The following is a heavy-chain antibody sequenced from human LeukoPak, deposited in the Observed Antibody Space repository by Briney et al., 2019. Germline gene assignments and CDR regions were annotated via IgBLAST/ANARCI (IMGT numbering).Heavy chain of an antibody. Sequence: GGSLRLSCAASGFTFSSYEMNWVRQAPGKGLEWVSYTSSSGSTIYYADSVKGRFTISRDNAKNSLYLQMNSLRAEDTAVYYCARLEFSGWYYDPLDYWGQGTLVTVSS. CDR2: TSSSGSTI. D-gene: IGHD6-19*01. V-gene: IGHV3-48*03. CDR1: GFTFSSYE. J-gene: IGHJ4*02. CDR3: ARLEFSGWYYDPLDY.